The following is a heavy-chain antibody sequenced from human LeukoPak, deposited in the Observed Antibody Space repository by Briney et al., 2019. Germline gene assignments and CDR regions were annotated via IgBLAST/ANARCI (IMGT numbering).Heavy chain of an antibody. Sequence: SETLSLTCTVSGGSISSSSYYWGWIRQPPGKGLEWIGSIYYSGSTYYNPSLKSRVTISVDTSKNQFSLKLSSVTAADTAVYYCARRSPYSTGWSSYFDYWGQGALVTVSS. CDR1: GGSISSSSYY. V-gene: IGHV4-39*07. CDR3: ARRSPYSTGWSSYFDY. D-gene: IGHD6-19*01. CDR2: IYYSGST. J-gene: IGHJ4*02.